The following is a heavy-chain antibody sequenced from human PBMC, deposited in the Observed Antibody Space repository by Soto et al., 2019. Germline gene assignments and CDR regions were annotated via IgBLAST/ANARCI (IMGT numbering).Heavy chain of an antibody. J-gene: IGHJ4*02. V-gene: IGHV4-39*01. Sequence: SQTLSLTCTVSGGSISSSSYYWGWIRQPPGKGLEWIGSIYYSGSTYYNPSLKSRVTISVDTSKNQFSLKLSSVTAADTAVYYCARHLEGGPPRGVTHDYWGQGTLVTVSS. CDR2: IYYSGST. CDR3: ARHLEGGPPRGVTHDY. D-gene: IGHD3-10*01. CDR1: GGSISSSSYY.